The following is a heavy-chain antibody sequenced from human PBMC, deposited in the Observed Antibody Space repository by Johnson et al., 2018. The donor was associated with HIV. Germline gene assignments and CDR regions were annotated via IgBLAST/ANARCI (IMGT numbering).Heavy chain of an antibody. CDR2: ISWSGRTT. V-gene: IGHV3-11*04. CDR3: AREMGWEDAFDI. Sequence: QVQLVESGGGLVKPGGSLRLSCAASGFTFSDYYMTWIRQAPGKGLEWISYISWSGRTTYYADSVKGRFTISRDNAKNSLYLQMNSLRAEDTAVYYCAREMGWEDAFDIWGQGTMVTVSS. J-gene: IGHJ3*02. CDR1: GFTFSDYY. D-gene: IGHD6-19*01.